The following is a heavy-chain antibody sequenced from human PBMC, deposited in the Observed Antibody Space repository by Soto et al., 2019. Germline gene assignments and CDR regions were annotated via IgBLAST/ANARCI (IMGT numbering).Heavy chain of an antibody. J-gene: IGHJ6*03. CDR1: GFTFSSYA. D-gene: IGHD2-2*01. Sequence: GGSLRLSCAASGFTFSSYAMSWVRQAPGKGLEWVSAISGSGGSTYYADSVKGRVTISRDNSKNTLYLQMNSLRAEDTAVYYCAKYCSSTSCPISYYYYYYMDVWGKGTTVTVSS. V-gene: IGHV3-23*01. CDR2: ISGSGGST. CDR3: AKYCSSTSCPISYYYYYYMDV.